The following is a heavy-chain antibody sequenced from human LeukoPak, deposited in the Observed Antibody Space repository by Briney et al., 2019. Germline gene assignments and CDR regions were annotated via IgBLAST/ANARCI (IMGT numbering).Heavy chain of an antibody. J-gene: IGHJ4*02. CDR1: GGSISSGGYY. D-gene: IGHD2-15*01. CDR3: ARDRVELCDGGSCRRFDY. V-gene: IGHV4-31*03. CDR2: VYYSGIT. Sequence: SETLSLTCTVSGGSISSGGYYWSWIRQHPGEGLEWIGYVYYSGITYYNPSLKSRITISIDTSKNQFSLKLSSVTAADTAVYYCARDRVELCDGGSCRRFDYWGQGTLVTVSS.